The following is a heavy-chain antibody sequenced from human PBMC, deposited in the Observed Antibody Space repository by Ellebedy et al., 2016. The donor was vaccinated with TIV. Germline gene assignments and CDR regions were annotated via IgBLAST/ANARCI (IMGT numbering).Heavy chain of an antibody. V-gene: IGHV3-23*01. J-gene: IGHJ6*02. CDR3: ARYQIKYQLLDYYYGMDV. CDR2: IGGSCGRK. CDR1: GFTFSSYA. D-gene: IGHD2-2*01. Sequence: GGSLRLSXAASGFTFSSYAMSWVRQAPGKGLEWVSVIGGSCGRKYYADSVTGRFTISRDNAKNSLYLQMNSLRAEDTAVYYCARYQIKYQLLDYYYGMDVWGQGTTVTVSS.